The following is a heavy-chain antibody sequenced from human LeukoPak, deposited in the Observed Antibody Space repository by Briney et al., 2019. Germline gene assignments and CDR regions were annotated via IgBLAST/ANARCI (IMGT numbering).Heavy chain of an antibody. Sequence: ASVKVSCKASGGTFSSYAISWVRQAPGQGLEWMGRIIPILGIANYAQKFQGRVTITADKSTSTAYMELSSLRAEDTAVYYCAKHLWRDLLWSGEGYYFGYWGQGTLVTVSS. CDR2: IIPILGIA. D-gene: IGHD3-10*01. J-gene: IGHJ4*02. CDR1: GGTFSSYA. CDR3: AKHLWRDLLWSGEGYYFGY. V-gene: IGHV1-69*04.